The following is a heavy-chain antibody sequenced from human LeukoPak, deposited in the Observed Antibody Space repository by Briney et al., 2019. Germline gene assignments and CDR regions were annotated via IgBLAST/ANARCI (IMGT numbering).Heavy chain of an antibody. CDR2: INSDGSST. CDR3: ASLPYYYDSITVGYYGMDV. D-gene: IGHD3-22*01. V-gene: IGHV3-74*01. Sequence: GGSLRLSCAASGFTFSSYWMHWVRQAPGKGLVWVSRINSDGSSTSYADSVKGRFTISRGNAKNTLYLQMNSLRAEDTAVYYCASLPYYYDSITVGYYGMDVWGQGTTVTVSS. CDR1: GFTFSSYW. J-gene: IGHJ6*02.